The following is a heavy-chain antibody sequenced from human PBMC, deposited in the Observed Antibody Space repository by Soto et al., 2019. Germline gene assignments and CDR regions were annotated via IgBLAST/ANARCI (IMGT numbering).Heavy chain of an antibody. CDR2: IIPIFGTA. Sequence: SVKVSCEASGGTFSSYAISWVRQAPGQGLEWMGGIIPIFGTANYAQKFQGRVTITADESTSTAYMELSSLRSEDTAVYYCARVGRVGATYDYWGQGTLVTVSS. CDR3: ARVGRVGATYDY. CDR1: GGTFSSYA. D-gene: IGHD1-26*01. J-gene: IGHJ4*02. V-gene: IGHV1-69*13.